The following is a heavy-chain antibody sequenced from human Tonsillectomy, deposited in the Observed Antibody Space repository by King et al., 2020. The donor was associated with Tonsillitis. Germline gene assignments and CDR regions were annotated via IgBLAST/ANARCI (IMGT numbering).Heavy chain of an antibody. D-gene: IGHD3-22*01. CDR3: ASSYYDSSGYYYSLDY. CDR2: SIPLFGTA. CDR1: GGTFSSHA. J-gene: IGHJ4*02. Sequence: VQLVQSGAEVKKLASSVKVSCKASGGTFSSHAISWVRQAPGQGLDWMVGSIPLFGTANFAQKFQGRVTITSDDSTSTAYMELSSLGSEDTAVYYCASSYYDSSGYYYSLDYWGQGTLVTVSS. V-gene: IGHV1-69*01.